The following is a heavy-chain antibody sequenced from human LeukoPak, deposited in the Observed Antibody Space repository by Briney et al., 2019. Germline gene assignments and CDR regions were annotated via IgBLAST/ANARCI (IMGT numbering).Heavy chain of an antibody. CDR2: ISSSSSYI. CDR3: ARLGLSSGWYEGFDY. J-gene: IGHJ4*02. D-gene: IGHD6-19*01. Sequence: GGSLRLSCAASGFTFSSYSMNWVRQAPGKGLEWVSSISSSSSYIYYADSVRGRFTISRDNAKNSLYLQMNSLRAEDTAVYYCARLGLSSGWYEGFDYWGQGTLVTVSS. V-gene: IGHV3-21*01. CDR1: GFTFSSYS.